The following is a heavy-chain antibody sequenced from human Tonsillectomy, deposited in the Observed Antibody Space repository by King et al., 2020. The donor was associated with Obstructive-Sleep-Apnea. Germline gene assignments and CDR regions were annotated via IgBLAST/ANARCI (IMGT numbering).Heavy chain of an antibody. Sequence: HVQLPESGPGLVKPSETLSLTCTVSGYSISSGYYWGWIRQPPGKGLEWIGSIYHSGRTYYNPSLKSRVTISVDTSKNQFSLKLSSVTAADTAVYYCARRTYYYDSSGYSEFSPFDYWGQGTLVTVSS. V-gene: IGHV4-38-2*02. D-gene: IGHD3-22*01. CDR1: GYSISSGYY. J-gene: IGHJ4*02. CDR3: ARRTYYYDSSGYSEFSPFDY. CDR2: IYHSGRT.